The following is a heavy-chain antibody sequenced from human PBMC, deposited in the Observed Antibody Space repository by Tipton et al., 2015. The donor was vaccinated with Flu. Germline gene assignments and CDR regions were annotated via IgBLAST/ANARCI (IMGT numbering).Heavy chain of an antibody. Sequence: TLSLTCAVSGGSISSSNWWGWVRQPPGKGLEWIGSIYYSGTTYYNPSLKSRVTISVDSSKNEFSLTLASLTAADTAVYYCARDLWNDRRAYYYYGVDVWGQGTTVTVSS. J-gene: IGHJ6*02. V-gene: IGHV4-39*07. D-gene: IGHD1-1*01. CDR1: GGSISSSNW. CDR3: ARDLWNDRRAYYYYGVDV. CDR2: IYYSGTT.